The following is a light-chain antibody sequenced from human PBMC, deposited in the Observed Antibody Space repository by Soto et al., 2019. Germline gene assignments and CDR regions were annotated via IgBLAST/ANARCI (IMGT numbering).Light chain of an antibody. CDR1: QSVSSD. J-gene: IGKJ1*01. CDR3: QQYNNWPRT. Sequence: EIVMTQSPATLSVSSWERATLSCMASQSVSSDLAWYHQKPGQAPRLLIYGASTRATGIPARFSGSGSGTEFTLTINSLQSEDFAVYYCQQYNNWPRTFGQGTKVDIK. CDR2: GAS. V-gene: IGKV3-15*01.